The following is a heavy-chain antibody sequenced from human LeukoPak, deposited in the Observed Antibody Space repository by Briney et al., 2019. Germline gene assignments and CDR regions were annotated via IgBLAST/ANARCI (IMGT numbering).Heavy chain of an antibody. CDR2: MNPNSGNT. Sequence: GSSVKVSCKASGYTFTSYDINWVRQATGQGLEWMGWMNPNSGNTGYAQKFQGRVTITRNTSISTAYMELSSLRSEDTAVYYCARGGVSSGSYLSAWGQGTLVTVSS. CDR1: GYTFTSYD. D-gene: IGHD1-26*01. CDR3: ARGGVSSGSYLSA. V-gene: IGHV1-8*03. J-gene: IGHJ4*02.